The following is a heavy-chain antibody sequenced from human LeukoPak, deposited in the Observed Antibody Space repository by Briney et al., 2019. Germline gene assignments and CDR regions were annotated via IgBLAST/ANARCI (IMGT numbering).Heavy chain of an antibody. Sequence: ASVKVSCKASGYTFTSYAMHWVRQAPGQRLEWMGWINAGNGNTKYSQKSQGRVTITKDTSASTAYMELSSLRSEDTAVYYCARSYCSGGSCYPDYWGQGTLVTVSS. CDR2: INAGNGNT. CDR3: ARSYCSGGSCYPDY. CDR1: GYTFTSYA. V-gene: IGHV1-3*01. J-gene: IGHJ4*02. D-gene: IGHD2-15*01.